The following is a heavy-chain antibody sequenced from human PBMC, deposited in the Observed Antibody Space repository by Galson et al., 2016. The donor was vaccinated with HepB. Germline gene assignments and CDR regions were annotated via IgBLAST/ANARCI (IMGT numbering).Heavy chain of an antibody. J-gene: IGHJ5*02. CDR2: ISGSGGST. Sequence: SLRLSCAASGFTFSIYAMTWVRQAPGKGLEWVSAISGSGGSTYYADSVKGRFTISRDNSKNTLYLQMNSLRAEDTAVYYCAKTHPRAISGWYGGPINWFDPWGQGTLVTVSS. CDR3: AKTHPRAISGWYGGPINWFDP. CDR1: GFTFSIYA. V-gene: IGHV3-23*01. D-gene: IGHD6-19*01.